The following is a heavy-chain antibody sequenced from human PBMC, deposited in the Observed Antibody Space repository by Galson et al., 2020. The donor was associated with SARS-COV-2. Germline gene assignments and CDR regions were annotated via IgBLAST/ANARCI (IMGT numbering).Heavy chain of an antibody. V-gene: IGHV3-9*01. J-gene: IGHJ4*02. D-gene: IGHD1-26*01. CDR2: ISWNSGSI. Sequence: GGSLRLSCAASGFTFDDYAMHWVRQAPGKGLEWVSGISWNSGSIGYADSVKGRFTISRDNAKNSLYLQMNSLRAEDTALYYCAKDMFKELLVDRLFDYWGQGTLVTVSS. CDR3: AKDMFKELLVDRLFDY. CDR1: GFTFDDYA.